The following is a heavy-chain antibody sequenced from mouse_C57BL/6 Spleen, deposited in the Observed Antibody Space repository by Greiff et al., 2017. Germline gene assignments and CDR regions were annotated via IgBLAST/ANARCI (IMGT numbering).Heavy chain of an antibody. D-gene: IGHD2-14*01. CDR3: ARLEEYDEEDGAFDY. CDR2: IYPSDSET. J-gene: IGHJ2*01. V-gene: IGHV1-61*01. Sequence: QVQLQQPGAELVRPGSSVKLSCKASGYTFTSYWMDWVKQRPGQGLEWIGNIYPSDSETHYNQKFKDKATLTVDKSSSTAYMQLSSLTSEDSAVYYGARLEEYDEEDGAFDYWGQGTTLTVSS. CDR1: GYTFTSYW.